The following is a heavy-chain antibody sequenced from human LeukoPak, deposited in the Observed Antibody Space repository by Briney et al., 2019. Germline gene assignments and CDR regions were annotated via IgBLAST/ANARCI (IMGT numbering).Heavy chain of an antibody. J-gene: IGHJ6*04. Sequence: SETLSLTCAVYGGSFSGYYWSWIRQPPGKGLEWIGEINHSGSTNYNPSLKSRVTISVDTSKNQFSLKLSSVTAADTAVYYCARGAGLRLRGHYYYYGMDVWGKGTTVTVSS. V-gene: IGHV4-34*01. D-gene: IGHD5-12*01. CDR1: GGSFSGYY. CDR2: INHSGST. CDR3: ARGAGLRLRGHYYYYGMDV.